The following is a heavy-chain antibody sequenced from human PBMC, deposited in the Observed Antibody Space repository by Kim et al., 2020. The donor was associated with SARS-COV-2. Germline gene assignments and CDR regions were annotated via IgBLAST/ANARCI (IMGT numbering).Heavy chain of an antibody. V-gene: IGHV1-18*01. Sequence: ASVKVSCKASGYTFTSYGISWVRQAPGQGLEWMGWISAYNGNTNYAQKLQGRVTMTTDTSTSTAYMELRSLRSDDTAVYYCAREMSSRITIFGGVISPTPAFADWGQGTLVTVSS. J-gene: IGHJ4*02. CDR3: AREMSSRITIFGGVISPTPAFAD. CDR2: ISAYNGNT. D-gene: IGHD3-3*01. CDR1: GYTFTSYG.